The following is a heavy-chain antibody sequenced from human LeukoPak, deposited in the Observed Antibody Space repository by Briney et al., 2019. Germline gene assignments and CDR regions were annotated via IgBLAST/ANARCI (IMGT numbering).Heavy chain of an antibody. CDR2: MNPNSGNT. V-gene: IGHV1-8*01. Sequence: GASVKVSCKASGYTFTSYDINWVRQATGQGLEWMGWMNPNSGNTGYAQKFQGRVTMTRNTSISTAYMELSSLRAEDTAVYYCARGREEVITMVRGVPNWFDPWGQGTLVTVSS. D-gene: IGHD3-10*01. CDR3: ARGREEVITMVRGVPNWFDP. CDR1: GYTFTSYD. J-gene: IGHJ5*02.